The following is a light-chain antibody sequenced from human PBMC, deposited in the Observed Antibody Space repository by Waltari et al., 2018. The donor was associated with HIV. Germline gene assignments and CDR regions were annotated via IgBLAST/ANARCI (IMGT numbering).Light chain of an antibody. Sequence: YVLTQAPSESVAPGQTARISCGGDNIGRRGVHWYQQKPGQAPALVIYHDSERPSGIPERFSGSNSGNTATLTISGVEAGDEAHYYCQVWDSPSEQILFGGGTRLTVL. J-gene: IGLJ2*01. CDR3: QVWDSPSEQIL. V-gene: IGLV3-21*04. CDR1: NIGRRG. CDR2: HDS.